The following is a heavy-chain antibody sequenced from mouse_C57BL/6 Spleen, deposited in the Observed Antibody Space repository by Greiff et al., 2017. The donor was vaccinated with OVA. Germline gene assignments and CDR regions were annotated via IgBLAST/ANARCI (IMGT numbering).Heavy chain of an antibody. V-gene: IGHV1-54*01. Sequence: VQLVESGAELVRPGTSVKVSCKASGYAFTNYLIEWVKQRPGQGLEWIGVINPGSGGTNYNEKFKGKGTLTADKSSSTAYMQLSSLTSEDSAVYFCARRYDGYYGGYYAMDYWGQGTSVTVSS. CDR3: ARRYDGYYGGYYAMDY. CDR1: GYAFTNYL. J-gene: IGHJ4*01. CDR2: INPGSGGT. D-gene: IGHD2-3*01.